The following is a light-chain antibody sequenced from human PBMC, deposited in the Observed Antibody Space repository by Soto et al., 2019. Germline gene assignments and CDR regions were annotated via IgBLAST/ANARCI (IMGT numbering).Light chain of an antibody. Sequence: QSVLTQPPSASGTPEQRVTISCSGSSSNIGSNTVNWYQQLPGTAPKLLIYSNNQRPSGVSDRFSGSKSGTSASLAISGLQSDDYSYYDCAAWDDTLNASFGSGPNAAVL. J-gene: IGLJ1*01. CDR2: SNN. V-gene: IGLV1-44*01. CDR1: SSNIGSNT. CDR3: AAWDDTLNAS.